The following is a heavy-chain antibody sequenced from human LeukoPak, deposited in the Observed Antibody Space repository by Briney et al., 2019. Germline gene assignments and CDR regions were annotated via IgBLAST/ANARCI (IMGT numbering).Heavy chain of an antibody. J-gene: IGHJ4*02. Sequence: ASVKVSCKAPAYTFTGYYMHWVRQAPGQGLEWMGWINPDSGGTNYAQKFQGRVTMTRDTSISTAYMEGSRLRSDDTAVYYCAREGSGWYGNFDYWGQGTLVTVSS. D-gene: IGHD6-19*01. CDR2: INPDSGGT. CDR1: AYTFTGYY. CDR3: AREGSGWYGNFDY. V-gene: IGHV1-2*02.